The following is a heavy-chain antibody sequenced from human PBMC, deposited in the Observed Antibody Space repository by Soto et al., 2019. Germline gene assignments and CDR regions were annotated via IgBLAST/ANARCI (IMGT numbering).Heavy chain of an antibody. CDR3: ERDPRRWPTSGDY. D-gene: IGHD2-2*01. Sequence: GGSLRLSCAASGFTFSSYAMHWVRRAPGKGLEWVAVISYDGSNKYYADSVKGRFTISRDNSKNTLYLQMNSLRAEDTAVYYCERDPRRWPTSGDYWGQGTLVTVSS. CDR2: ISYDGSNK. J-gene: IGHJ4*02. V-gene: IGHV3-30-3*01. CDR1: GFTFSSYA.